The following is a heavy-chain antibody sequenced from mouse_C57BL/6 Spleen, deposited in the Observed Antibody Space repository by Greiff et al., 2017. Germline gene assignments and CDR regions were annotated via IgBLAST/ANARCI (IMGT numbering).Heavy chain of an antibody. CDR1: GYTFTSYW. J-gene: IGHJ2*01. CDR2: IDPNSGGT. D-gene: IGHD2-4*01. V-gene: IGHV1-72*01. Sequence: QVQLQQPGAELVKPGASVKLSCKASGYTFTSYWMHWVKQRPGRGLEWIGRIDPNSGGTKYHEKFKSKATLTVDKPSSTAYMQLSSLTSEDSAVYYCARWALGYDYDVRGLDYWGQGTTLTVSS. CDR3: ARWALGYDYDVRGLDY.